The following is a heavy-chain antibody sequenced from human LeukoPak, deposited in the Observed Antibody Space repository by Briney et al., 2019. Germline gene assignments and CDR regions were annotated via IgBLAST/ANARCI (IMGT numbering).Heavy chain of an antibody. CDR2: INAFGAST. D-gene: IGHD2-15*01. Sequence: GGSLRLSCAASGFTFSSYWMHWVRQAPGKGLEWVSSINAFGASTYYADSVKGRFTISRDNSKNTLYLQMNSLRAEDTAVYYCAKVALGYCSGGSCYYFDYGGQGTLVTVSS. J-gene: IGHJ4*02. V-gene: IGHV3-23*01. CDR1: GFTFSSYW. CDR3: AKVALGYCSGGSCYYFDY.